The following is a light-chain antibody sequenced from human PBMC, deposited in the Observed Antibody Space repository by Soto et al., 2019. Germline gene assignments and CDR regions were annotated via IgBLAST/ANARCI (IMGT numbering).Light chain of an antibody. V-gene: IGKV3-20*01. CDR1: QSVTSNY. J-gene: IGKJ1*01. CDR3: QQYGSSPGK. Sequence: EIVLTQSPGTLSSSPGEISTLSCSASQSVTSNYLAWYQQKRGQAPRLLIWGASIRATGLPDRFSGGGSGTDFTLTISRLEAEDFAVYYCQQYGSSPGKFGQGTKVDIK. CDR2: GAS.